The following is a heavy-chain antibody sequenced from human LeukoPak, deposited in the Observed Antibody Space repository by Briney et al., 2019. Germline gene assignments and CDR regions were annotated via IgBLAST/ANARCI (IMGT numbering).Heavy chain of an antibody. Sequence: GGSLRLPCAASGFTFSSYEMNWVRQAPGKGLEWVSYISSSGSTIYYADSVKGRFTISRDNAKNSLYLQMNSLRAEDTAVYYCTKAPLRSCSGAFCYPFDYWGQGTLVTVSS. CDR3: TKAPLRSCSGAFCYPFDY. J-gene: IGHJ4*02. CDR1: GFTFSSYE. CDR2: ISSSGSTI. D-gene: IGHD2-8*02. V-gene: IGHV3-48*03.